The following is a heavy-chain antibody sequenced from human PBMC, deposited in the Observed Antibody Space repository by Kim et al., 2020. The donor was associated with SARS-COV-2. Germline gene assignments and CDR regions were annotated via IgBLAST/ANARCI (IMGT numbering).Heavy chain of an antibody. D-gene: IGHD3-10*01. J-gene: IGHJ4*02. CDR3: AKDGTMTIFRGTGYYFDY. V-gene: IGHV3-23*01. Sequence: TGRYTISRDNSKNTLYLQMNSLRAEDTAVYYCAKDGTMTIFRGTGYYFDYWGQGTLVTVSS.